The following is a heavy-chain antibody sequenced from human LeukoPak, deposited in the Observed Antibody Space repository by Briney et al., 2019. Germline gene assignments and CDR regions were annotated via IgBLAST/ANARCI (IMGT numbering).Heavy chain of an antibody. CDR3: ARWGDYDSSGYPDY. CDR2: IYHSGST. D-gene: IGHD3-22*01. Sequence: PPGTLSLTCAVSGGSISSSNWWSWVRQPPGKGLEWIGEIYHSGSTNYNPSLKSRVTISVDKSKNQFSLKLSSVTAADTAVYYCARWGDYDSSGYPDYWGQGTLVTVSS. J-gene: IGHJ4*02. CDR1: GGSISSSNW. V-gene: IGHV4-4*03.